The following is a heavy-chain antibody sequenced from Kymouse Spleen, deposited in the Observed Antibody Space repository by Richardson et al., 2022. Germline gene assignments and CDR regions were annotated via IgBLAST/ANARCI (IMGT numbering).Heavy chain of an antibody. D-gene: IGHD6-13*01. CDR3: ARVAAGIFDY. CDR1: GGSISSYY. Sequence: QVQLQESGPGLVKPSETLSLTCTVSGGSISSYYWSWIRQPPGKGLEWIGYIYYSGSTNYNPSLKSRVTISVDTSKNQFSLKLSSVTAADTAVYYCARVAAGIFDYWGQGTLVTVSS. CDR2: IYYSGST. J-gene: IGHJ4*02. V-gene: IGHV4-59*01.